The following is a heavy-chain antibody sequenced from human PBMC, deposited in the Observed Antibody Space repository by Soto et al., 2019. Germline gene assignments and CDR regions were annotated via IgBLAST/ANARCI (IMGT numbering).Heavy chain of an antibody. D-gene: IGHD6-6*01. V-gene: IGHV3-30-3*01. CDR3: ARPYSSSSANWFDP. CDR2: ISYDGSNK. J-gene: IGHJ5*02. Sequence: QVQLVESGGGVVQPGRSLRLSCAASGFTFSSYAMHWVRQAPGKGLEWVAVISYDGSNKYYADSVKGRFTISRDNSKNTLYLQMNSLRAEDTAVHYCARPYSSSSANWFDPWGQGTLVTVSS. CDR1: GFTFSSYA.